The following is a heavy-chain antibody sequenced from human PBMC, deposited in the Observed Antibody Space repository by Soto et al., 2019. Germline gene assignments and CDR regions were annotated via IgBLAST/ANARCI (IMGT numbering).Heavy chain of an antibody. J-gene: IGHJ5*02. CDR3: ARESYSPENWFDP. D-gene: IGHD6-13*01. V-gene: IGHV3-33*01. CDR1: GFTFSSYG. Sequence: QVQLVESGGGVVQPGRSLRLSCAASGFTFSSYGMHWVRQAPGKGLEWVAVIWYDGSNKYYADSVKGRFTISRDNSKNTLYLQMNSLRAEDTAVYYCARESYSPENWFDPWGQGTLVTVSS. CDR2: IWYDGSNK.